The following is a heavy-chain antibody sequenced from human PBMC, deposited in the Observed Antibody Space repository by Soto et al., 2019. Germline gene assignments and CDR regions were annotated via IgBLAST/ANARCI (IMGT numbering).Heavy chain of an antibody. CDR2: IWYDGSNK. V-gene: IGHV3-33*01. Sequence: QVQLVESGGGVVQPGRSLRLSCAASGFTFSSYGMHWVRQAPGKGLEWVAVIWYDGSNKYYADSVKGRFTISRDNSKNTLYLQMNSLRAEDTAVYYCARYCSSTSCLHFGMDVWGQGTTVTVSS. CDR1: GFTFSSYG. J-gene: IGHJ6*02. CDR3: ARYCSSTSCLHFGMDV. D-gene: IGHD2-2*01.